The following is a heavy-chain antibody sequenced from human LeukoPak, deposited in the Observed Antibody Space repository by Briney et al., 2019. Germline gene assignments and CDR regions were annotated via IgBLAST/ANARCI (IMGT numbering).Heavy chain of an antibody. CDR3: AKAYCSSTSCSGDY. J-gene: IGHJ4*02. D-gene: IGHD2-2*01. V-gene: IGHV3-43*01. CDR2: ISWDGGST. CDR1: GFTFDDYT. Sequence: GGSLRLYCAASGFTFDDYTMHWVRQAPGKGLEWVSLISWDGGSTYYADSVKGRFTISRDNSKNSLNLQMNSLRTEDTALYYCAKAYCSSTSCSGDYWGQGTLVTVSS.